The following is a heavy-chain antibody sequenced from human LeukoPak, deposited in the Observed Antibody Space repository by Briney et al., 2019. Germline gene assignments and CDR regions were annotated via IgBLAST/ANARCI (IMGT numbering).Heavy chain of an antibody. D-gene: IGHD6-19*01. CDR3: AREGIAVAGSFFDY. CDR1: GFTFRSYE. V-gene: IGHV3-48*03. J-gene: IGHJ4*02. CDR2: ISDTGSTI. Sequence: GGSLRLSCAVSGFTFRSYEMNWVRQAPGKGLEWVSYISDTGSTIYYADSVKGRFTISRDNAKNSLFLRMNSLRAEDTAVYYCAREGIAVAGSFFDYWGQGTLVTVSS.